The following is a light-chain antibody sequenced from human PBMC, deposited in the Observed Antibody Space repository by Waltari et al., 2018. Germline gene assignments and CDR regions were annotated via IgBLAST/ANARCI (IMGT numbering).Light chain of an antibody. V-gene: IGLV7-46*01. Sequence: QVVVTQEPSLTVSPGGTVTLTCGSSTGAVTSGQFPYWFLQKPGQAPRTLVYDTSNKHSRTPARFSGSLLGGKAALTLSGAQPEDEAEYYCSVSYSGHVIFGGGTKLIVL. CDR1: TGAVTSGQF. CDR3: SVSYSGHVI. CDR2: DTS. J-gene: IGLJ2*01.